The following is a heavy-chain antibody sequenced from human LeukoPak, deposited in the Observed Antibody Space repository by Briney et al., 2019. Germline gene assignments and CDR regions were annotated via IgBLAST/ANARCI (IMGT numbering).Heavy chain of an antibody. CDR2: ISYSGST. D-gene: IGHD6-19*01. J-gene: IGHJ4*02. CDR1: GGAISSYY. CDR3: ARHAKAVAATGPLAY. V-gene: IGHV4-59*08. Sequence: SETLSLACTVSGGAISSYYWSWIRQPPGKGLEWIGYISYSGSTSYNPSLKSRVTLSLDTSKNQLSLRLTSVTAADTAVYFCARHAKAVAATGPLAYWGQGTLVTVSS.